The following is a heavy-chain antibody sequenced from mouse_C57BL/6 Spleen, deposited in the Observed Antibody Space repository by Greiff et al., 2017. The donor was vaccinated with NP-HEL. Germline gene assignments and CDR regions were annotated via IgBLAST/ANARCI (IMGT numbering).Heavy chain of an antibody. CDR2: IYPRSGNT. D-gene: IGHD3-1*01. CDR1: GYTFTSYG. CDR3: ASQLGNWFAY. Sequence: VHLQQSGAELARPGASVKLSCKASGYTFTSYGISWVKQRTGQGLEWIGEIYPRSGNTSYNEKFKGKATLTADKSSSTAYMELRSLTSEDSAVYFWASQLGNWFAYWGQGTLVTVSA. V-gene: IGHV1-81*01. J-gene: IGHJ3*01.